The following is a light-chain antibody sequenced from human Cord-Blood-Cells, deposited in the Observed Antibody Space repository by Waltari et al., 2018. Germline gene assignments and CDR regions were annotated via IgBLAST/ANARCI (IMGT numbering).Light chain of an antibody. Sequence: QSALTQPASVSGSPGQSITISCTGTSSDVGGYNLVSWYQQHPGKAPKLMIYEGSKRPPGVSNRFSGSKSGNTASLTISGLQAEDDADYYCCSYAGSSTHVVFGGGTKLTIL. CDR1: SSDVGGYNL. V-gene: IGLV2-23*01. J-gene: IGLJ2*01. CDR2: EGS. CDR3: CSYAGSSTHVV.